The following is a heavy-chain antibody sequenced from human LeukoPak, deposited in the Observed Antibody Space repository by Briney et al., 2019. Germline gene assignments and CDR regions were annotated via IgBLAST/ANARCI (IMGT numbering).Heavy chain of an antibody. V-gene: IGHV4-34*01. CDR2: VNHGGST. CDR3: AREIIVARGAFDI. D-gene: IGHD5-12*01. J-gene: IGHJ3*02. CDR1: GGSLSGYY. Sequence: SETLSLTCGVYGGSLSGYYWSWFRQPPGKGLGWIGEVNHGGSTNYNPSLKSRVTISVDTSKNQFSLKLSSVTAADTAVYYCAREIIVARGAFDIWGQGTMVTVSS.